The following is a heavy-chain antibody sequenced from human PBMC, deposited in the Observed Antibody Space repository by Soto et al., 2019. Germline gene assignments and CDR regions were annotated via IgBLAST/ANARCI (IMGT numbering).Heavy chain of an antibody. J-gene: IGHJ4*02. Sequence: ASVKVSCKASGYTFTGYYMHWVRQAPGQGLEWMGWINPNSGGTNYAQKFQGRVTMTRDTSISTAYMELSRLRSDDTAVYYCASPAMYSSSPPAFDYWGQGTLVTVS. D-gene: IGHD6-6*01. CDR2: INPNSGGT. V-gene: IGHV1-2*02. CDR1: GYTFTGYY. CDR3: ASPAMYSSSPPAFDY.